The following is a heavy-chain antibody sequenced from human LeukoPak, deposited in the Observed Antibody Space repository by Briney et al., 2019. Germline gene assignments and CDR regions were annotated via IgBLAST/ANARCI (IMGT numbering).Heavy chain of an antibody. CDR2: ISYDGSNK. Sequence: GGSLRLSCAASGFTFSTYAMHWVRQAPGKGLEWVAVISYDGSNKYYADSVKGRFTISIDNSKNTLYLQMNSLRPEDTAVNYCARTNYYDSSGYYWAFDYWGQGTLVTVSS. D-gene: IGHD3-22*01. CDR3: ARTNYYDSSGYYWAFDY. J-gene: IGHJ4*02. V-gene: IGHV3-30-3*01. CDR1: GFTFSTYA.